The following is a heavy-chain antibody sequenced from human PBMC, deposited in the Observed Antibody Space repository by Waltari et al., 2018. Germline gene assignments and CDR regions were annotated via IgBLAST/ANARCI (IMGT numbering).Heavy chain of an antibody. Sequence: QVQLQESGPGLVKPSETLSLTCTVSGYSISSGYYWGWIRQPPGKGLEWIGSIYHSGSTYYNPSLKSRVTISVDTSKNQFSLKLSSVTAADTAVYYCARDYPFDGVRGVIKRGNWFDPWGQGTLVTVSS. V-gene: IGHV4-38-2*02. J-gene: IGHJ5*02. CDR3: ARDYPFDGVRGVIKRGNWFDP. CDR2: IYHSGST. CDR1: GYSISSGYY. D-gene: IGHD3-10*01.